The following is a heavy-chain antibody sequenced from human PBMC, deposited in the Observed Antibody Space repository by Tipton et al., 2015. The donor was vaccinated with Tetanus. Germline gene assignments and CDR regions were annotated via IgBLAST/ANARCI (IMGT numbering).Heavy chain of an antibody. CDR3: ARAVTIFGVVITASPYYYYYGMDA. CDR2: INHSGST. Sequence: LRLSCTVSGGSIRSSSYYWSWIRQPPGKGLEWIGEINHSGSTNYNPSLKSRVTISVDTSKNQFSLKLSSVTAADTAVYYCARAVTIFGVVITASPYYYYYGMDAWGQGTTVTVSS. V-gene: IGHV4-39*07. J-gene: IGHJ6*02. CDR1: GGSIRSSSYY. D-gene: IGHD3-3*01.